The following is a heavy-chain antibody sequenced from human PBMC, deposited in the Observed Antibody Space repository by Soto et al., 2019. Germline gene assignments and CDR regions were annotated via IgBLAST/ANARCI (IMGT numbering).Heavy chain of an antibody. CDR3: ARGGEHAYYD. D-gene: IGHD3-10*01. CDR1: GGSFSGYY. J-gene: IGHJ4*02. V-gene: IGHV4-34*01. Sequence: QVQLQQWGAGLLKPSETLSLTCAVYGGSFSGYYWSWIRQPPGKGLEWIGEINHRGSTNYNPSLKSRVTISVDTSKNQFSLKLSSVTAADTAVYYCARGGEHAYYDWGQGTLVTVSS. CDR2: INHRGST.